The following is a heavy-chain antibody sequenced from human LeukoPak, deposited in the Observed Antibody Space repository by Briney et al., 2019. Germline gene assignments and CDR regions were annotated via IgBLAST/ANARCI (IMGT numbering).Heavy chain of an antibody. V-gene: IGHV4-39*01. D-gene: IGHD5-18*01. Sequence: PSETLSLTCTVSGGSISSSSYYWGWIRQPPGKGLEWIGSIYYSRSTYYNPSLKSRVTISVDTSKNQFSLKLSSVTAADTAVYYCARLDTVMTTYWYFGLWGRGTLVTVSS. CDR3: ARLDTVMTTYWYFGL. CDR1: GGSISSSSYY. CDR2: IYYSRST. J-gene: IGHJ2*01.